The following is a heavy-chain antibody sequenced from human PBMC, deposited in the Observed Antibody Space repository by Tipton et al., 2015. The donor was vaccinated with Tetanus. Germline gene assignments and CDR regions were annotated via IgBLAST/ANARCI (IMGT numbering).Heavy chain of an antibody. CDR3: ARALQLERKFDF. CDR2: IAFDGKNE. CDR1: GFRFSYSG. D-gene: IGHD1-1*01. Sequence: SLRLSCAASGFRFSYSGMHWVRQAPGKGLEWVAVIAFDGKNERYADSVKGRFIISRDNSKNTLYLQMNSLRAEDSATYYCARALQLERKFDFWGQGTLVTVSS. J-gene: IGHJ4*02. V-gene: IGHV3-30*03.